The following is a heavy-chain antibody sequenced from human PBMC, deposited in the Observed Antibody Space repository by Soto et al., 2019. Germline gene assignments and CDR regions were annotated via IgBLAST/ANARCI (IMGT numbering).Heavy chain of an antibody. Sequence: PSETLSLTCTVSGGSINTGGYYWGWIRQPPGKGLEWIATIHSTGITFYNSSLRSRVTISVDTSKNQFSLKLSSVTAADTAVYYCARASSIAVAGQYFQHWGQGTLVTVSS. D-gene: IGHD6-19*01. J-gene: IGHJ1*01. CDR2: IHSTGIT. CDR3: ARASSIAVAGQYFQH. CDR1: GGSINTGGYY. V-gene: IGHV4-39*07.